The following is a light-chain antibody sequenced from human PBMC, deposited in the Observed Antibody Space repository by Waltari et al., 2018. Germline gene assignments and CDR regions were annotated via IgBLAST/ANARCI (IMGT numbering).Light chain of an antibody. CDR3: QQLSTYPLN. CDR1: QGISSY. CDR2: EAS. J-gene: IGKJ4*01. Sequence: IQLTQSPSSLSASVGDRVTITCRDSQGISSYLGWYQQKPGRAPKLLIYEASNLYSGVPSRFSGSGSGTDFTLTISSLQPEDFATYFCQQLSTYPLNFGGGTKVE. V-gene: IGKV1-9*01.